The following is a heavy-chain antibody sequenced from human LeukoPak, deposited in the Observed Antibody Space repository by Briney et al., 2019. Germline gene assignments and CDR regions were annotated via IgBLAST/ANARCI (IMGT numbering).Heavy chain of an antibody. CDR2: INPKSGVT. J-gene: IGHJ5*02. D-gene: IGHD2-15*01. V-gene: IGHV1-2*02. Sequence: GASVKVSCKTSGYPFTDYFMHWVRQAPGQGPEWMGWINPKSGVTNYAQTFQGRVTMTRDTSLSTAYMELSRLRSDDTAVYYCATRLGSYVPLNWFDPWGQGTLVTVSS. CDR1: GYPFTDYF. CDR3: ATRLGSYVPLNWFDP.